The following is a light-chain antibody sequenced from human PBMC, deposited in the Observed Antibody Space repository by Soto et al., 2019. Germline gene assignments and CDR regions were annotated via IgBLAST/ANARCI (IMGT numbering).Light chain of an antibody. V-gene: IGKV3-11*01. CDR3: QQRMTWPPIT. J-gene: IGKJ5*01. CDR1: ESINIY. CDR2: DAS. Sequence: EVVLTQYPATLSLSPGERATLSCRASESINIYLAWFQQKPGQAPRLLIYDASNRATGIPARFSGSGSGTDFTLTINSLEPEDFAVYYCQQRMTWPPITFGQGTRLEIK.